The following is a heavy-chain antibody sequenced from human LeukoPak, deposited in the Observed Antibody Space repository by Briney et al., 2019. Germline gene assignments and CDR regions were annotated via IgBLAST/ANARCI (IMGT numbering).Heavy chain of an antibody. V-gene: IGHV4-39*02. Sequence: SETLSLTCTVSGGPISSSSYYWGWIRQPPGKRLEWIGSIHYSGRTYDNPSLKSRVTISLDTSKNHFSLKLGSVTAADTAVYYCARSLGYCSGGSCYGDAFDIWGQGTMVTVSS. CDR3: ARSLGYCSGGSCYGDAFDI. J-gene: IGHJ3*02. CDR1: GGPISSSSYY. D-gene: IGHD2-15*01. CDR2: IHYSGRT.